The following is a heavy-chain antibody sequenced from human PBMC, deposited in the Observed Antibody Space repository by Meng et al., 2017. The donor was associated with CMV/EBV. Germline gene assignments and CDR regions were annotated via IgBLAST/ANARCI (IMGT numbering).Heavy chain of an antibody. CDR1: GGTFSSYA. J-gene: IGHJ4*02. CDR3: ARGALIVVVPAAVIGALDY. Sequence: SVKVSCKPSGGTFSSYAISWVRQAPGQGLEWMGGIIPIFGTANYAQKFQGRVTITTDESTSTAYMELSSLRSEDTAVYYCARGALIVVVPAAVIGALDYWGQGTMVTVSS. V-gene: IGHV1-69*05. CDR2: IIPIFGTA. D-gene: IGHD2-2*01.